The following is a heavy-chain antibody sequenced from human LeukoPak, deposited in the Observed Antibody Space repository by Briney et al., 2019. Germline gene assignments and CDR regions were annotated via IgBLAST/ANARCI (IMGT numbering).Heavy chain of an antibody. V-gene: IGHV3-21*01. D-gene: IGHD1-1*01. CDR2: ISSTGGYI. J-gene: IGHJ5*02. Sequence: PGGSLRLSCAASGFNLNSYMLNWVRQALGKGLEWVSSISSTGGYIYYADSVKGRFTISRDNPGNVVYLQMDSLRAEDTAVYYCTRVAQSGPTGWFDPWGQGTLVTVSS. CDR1: GFNLNSYM. CDR3: TRVAQSGPTGWFDP.